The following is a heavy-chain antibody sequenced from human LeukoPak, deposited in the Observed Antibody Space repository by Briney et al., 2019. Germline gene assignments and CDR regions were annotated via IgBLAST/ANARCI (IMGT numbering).Heavy chain of an antibody. J-gene: IGHJ4*02. Sequence: PGRSLRLSCVASGFTFSSYSMHWVRQAPGKGLEWVAVISYDGSNKYYADSVKGRFTISRDNSKNTLYLQMNSLRAEDTAVYYCARALGTVTTFDYWGQGTLVTVSS. CDR1: GFTFSSYS. CDR2: ISYDGSNK. D-gene: IGHD4-17*01. V-gene: IGHV3-30-3*01. CDR3: ARALGTVTTFDY.